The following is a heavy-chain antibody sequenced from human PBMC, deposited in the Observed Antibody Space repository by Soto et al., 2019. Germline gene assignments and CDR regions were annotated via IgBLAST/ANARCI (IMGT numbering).Heavy chain of an antibody. D-gene: IGHD6-13*01. CDR3: ATTDAATAGIWFDP. J-gene: IGHJ5*02. V-gene: IGHV4-39*01. Sequence: SETLSLTCTVSGDSIRSRSYYWGWVRQPPGKGLEWIGSIHDSGTTFYNPSLKSRVTISGDPSKSQFYLTMNSVTAADTAVYYCATTDAATAGIWFDPWGQGTLVTVSS. CDR1: GDSIRSRSYY. CDR2: IHDSGTT.